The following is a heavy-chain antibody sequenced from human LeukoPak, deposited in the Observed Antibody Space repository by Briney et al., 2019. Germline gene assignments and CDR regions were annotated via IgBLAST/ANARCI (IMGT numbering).Heavy chain of an antibody. CDR1: GGSISSYF. Sequence: SETLSLTCTISGGSISSYFWSWIRQPPGKGLEWIGYIYYTGSTNYNPSLKSRVTISVDTSKNQFSLKLSSVTAADTAVYYCAREGVRYFDWLRDTRDYYYMDVWGKGTTVTIS. D-gene: IGHD3-9*01. J-gene: IGHJ6*03. V-gene: IGHV4-59*01. CDR3: AREGVRYFDWLRDTRDYYYMDV. CDR2: IYYTGST.